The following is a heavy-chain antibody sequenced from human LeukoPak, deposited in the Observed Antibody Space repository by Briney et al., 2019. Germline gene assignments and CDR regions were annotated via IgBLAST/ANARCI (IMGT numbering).Heavy chain of an antibody. D-gene: IGHD6-19*01. Sequence: SETLSLTCTVSGGSISSYYWSWIRQPPGKGLEWIGYIYYSGSTNYNPSLKSRVTISVDTSKNQFSLKLSSVTAADTAVYYCARGLDSGGWFPYYYYYMDVWGKATTVTAFS. CDR2: IYYSGST. CDR3: ARGLDSGGWFPYYYYYMDV. V-gene: IGHV4-59*01. J-gene: IGHJ6*03. CDR1: GGSISSYY.